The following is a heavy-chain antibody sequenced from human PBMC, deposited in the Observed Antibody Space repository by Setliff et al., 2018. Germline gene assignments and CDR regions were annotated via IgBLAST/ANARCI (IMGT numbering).Heavy chain of an antibody. J-gene: IGHJ3*02. CDR2: IYDSGYT. D-gene: IGHD1-1*01. CDR3: ARSPSAHTPLQDVFDI. V-gene: IGHV4-31*03. CDR1: GDSILSGDFY. Sequence: SETLSLTCTVSGDSILSGDFYWNWIRQHPGKGLEWIGYIYDSGYTYYNPSLKSRVIMSVDTSMDQFSLKLNSVTAADTAVYYCARSPSAHTPLQDVFDIWGQGTLVTVSS.